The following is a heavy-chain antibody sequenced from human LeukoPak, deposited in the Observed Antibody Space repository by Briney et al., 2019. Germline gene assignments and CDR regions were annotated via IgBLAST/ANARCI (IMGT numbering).Heavy chain of an antibody. CDR2: ISSSSSYI. CDR1: GFTFSNYS. Sequence: GGSLRLSCAASGFTFSNYSMNWVRQAPGKGLEWVSSISSSSSYIYYADSVKGRFTISRDNAKNSLYLQMNSLRAEDTAVYYCARDGSRDDFWSGKDAFDIWGQGTMVTVSS. CDR3: ARDGSRDDFWSGKDAFDI. V-gene: IGHV3-21*01. J-gene: IGHJ3*02. D-gene: IGHD3-3*01.